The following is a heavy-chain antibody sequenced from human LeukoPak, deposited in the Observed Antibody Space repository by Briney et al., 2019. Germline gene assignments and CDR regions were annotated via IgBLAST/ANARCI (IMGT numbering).Heavy chain of an antibody. V-gene: IGHV3-30*04. CDR1: GFTFSSYA. Sequence: GGSLRLSCVASGFTFSSYAMHWVCQAPGKGLEWVAVIPYDGRNKYYADSVKGRFTISRDNSKNTLYLQMNSLRAEDTAVYYCAKEGFDSWGQGTLVTVSS. J-gene: IGHJ4*02. CDR3: AKEGFDS. CDR2: IPYDGRNK.